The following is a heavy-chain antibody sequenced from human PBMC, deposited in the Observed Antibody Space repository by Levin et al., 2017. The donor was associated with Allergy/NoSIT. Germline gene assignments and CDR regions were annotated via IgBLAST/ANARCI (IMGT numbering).Heavy chain of an antibody. D-gene: IGHD3-3*01. J-gene: IGHJ5*01. Sequence: SETLSLTCAAYGGSFTAYYWNWVRQPPGKGLEWIGEINHRGSTNYNPSLKSRVTISIDTSKNQFSLKMRSVTAADTAVYYCARGRDFWSGPLDSWGQGTQVTVSS. V-gene: IGHV4-34*01. CDR2: INHRGST. CDR3: ARGRDFWSGPLDS. CDR1: GGSFTAYY.